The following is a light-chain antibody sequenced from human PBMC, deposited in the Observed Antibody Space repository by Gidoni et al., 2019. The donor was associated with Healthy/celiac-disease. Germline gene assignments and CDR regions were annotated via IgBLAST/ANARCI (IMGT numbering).Light chain of an antibody. CDR1: VSSSY. J-gene: IGKJ4*01. CDR2: GAS. Sequence: VSSSYLAWYQQKPGQAPRLLIYGASSRATGIPDRFSGSGSGTDFTLTISRLESEDFAVYYCQQYGSSPPRLTFGGGTKVEIK. V-gene: IGKV3-20*01. CDR3: QQYGSSPPRLT.